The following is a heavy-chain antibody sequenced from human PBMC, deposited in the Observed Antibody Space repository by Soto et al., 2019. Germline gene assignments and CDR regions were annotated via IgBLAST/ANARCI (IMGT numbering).Heavy chain of an antibody. D-gene: IGHD2-15*01. CDR2: ISYDGSNK. Sequence: PGGSLRLSCAASGFTFSSYGMHWVRQAPGKGLEWVAVISYDGSNKYYADSVKGRLTISRDNSKNTLYLQMNSLRAEDTAVYYCAKARRWELQLWFDPWGQGTLVTVSS. V-gene: IGHV3-30*18. CDR3: AKARRWELQLWFDP. J-gene: IGHJ5*02. CDR1: GFTFSSYG.